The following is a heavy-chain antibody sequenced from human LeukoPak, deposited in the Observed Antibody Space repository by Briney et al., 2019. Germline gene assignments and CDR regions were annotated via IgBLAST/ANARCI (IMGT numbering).Heavy chain of an antibody. V-gene: IGHV4-61*02. CDR3: ARTWIVVVMGAFDI. J-gene: IGHJ3*02. CDR2: IYTSGST. Sequence: SETLSLTCTVSGRSISSGSYYWRWIRQPAGKGLEWIGRIYTSGSTNYNPSLKSRVTISVDTSKNQFSLKLSSVTAADTAVYYCARTWIVVVMGAFDIWGQGTMVTVSS. D-gene: IGHD3-22*01. CDR1: GRSISSGSYY.